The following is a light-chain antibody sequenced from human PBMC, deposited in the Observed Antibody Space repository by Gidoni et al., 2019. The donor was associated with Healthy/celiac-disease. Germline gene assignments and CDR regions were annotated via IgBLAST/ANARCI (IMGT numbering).Light chain of an antibody. J-gene: IGKJ2*01. V-gene: IGKV4-1*01. Sequence: DIVMTQSPDSLAVSLGERATINCKSSQSVLYGSNNQNYLAWYQQKPGQPPKLLIYWASTRESGVPDRFGGSGSGTDFTLTISSLQAEDVAVYYCQQYYSTPYTFGQGTKLEIK. CDR3: QQYYSTPYT. CDR2: WAS. CDR1: QSVLYGSNNQNY.